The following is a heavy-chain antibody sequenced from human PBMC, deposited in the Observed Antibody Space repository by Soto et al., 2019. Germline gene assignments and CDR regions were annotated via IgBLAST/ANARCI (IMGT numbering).Heavy chain of an antibody. V-gene: IGHV3-7*03. Sequence: GGSLRLSYGASRCTFSNYWMTWVRQAPRKELESVANRIKDGIEKSYVDSVKGRFTISRDNANNSLYLEMNSLRVEDTAVYYCQRHSGGLGYWGPGPLLTASS. J-gene: IGHJ4*02. D-gene: IGHD3-10*01. CDR2: RIKDGIEK. CDR3: QRHSGGLGY. CDR1: RCTFSNYW.